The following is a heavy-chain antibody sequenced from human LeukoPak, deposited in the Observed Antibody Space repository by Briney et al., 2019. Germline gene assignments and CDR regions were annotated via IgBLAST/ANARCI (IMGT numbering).Heavy chain of an antibody. CDR3: ARDPVQSPLRGYYRGY. CDR1: GYTFTSYG. Sequence: ASVNVSXKASGYTFTSYGISWVRQAPGQGLEWMGWISAYNGNTNYAQKLQDRVTMTTDTSTSTAYMELRSLRSDDTAVYYCARDPVQSPLRGYYRGYWGQGTLVTVSS. CDR2: ISAYNGNT. J-gene: IGHJ4*02. D-gene: IGHD3-22*01. V-gene: IGHV1-18*01.